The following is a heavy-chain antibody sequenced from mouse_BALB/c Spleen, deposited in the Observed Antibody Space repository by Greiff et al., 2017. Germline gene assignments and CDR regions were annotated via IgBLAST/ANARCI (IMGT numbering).Heavy chain of an antibody. CDR1: GYTFTDYN. J-gene: IGHJ2*01. CDR3: ARRYRCAYFDY. CDR2: INPNNGGT. V-gene: IGHV1-18*01. D-gene: IGHD2-12*01. Sequence: EVQLVESGPELVKPGASVKISCKASGYTFTDYNMDWVKQSHGKSLEWIGDINPNNGGTIYNQKFKGKATLSVDKSSSTAYMELRSLTSEDTAVYYCARRYRCAYFDYWGQGTTLTVSS.